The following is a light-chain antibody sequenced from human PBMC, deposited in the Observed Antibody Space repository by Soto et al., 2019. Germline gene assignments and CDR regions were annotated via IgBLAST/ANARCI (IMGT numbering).Light chain of an antibody. CDR2: GAS. CDR3: QQYNNWPRRT. CDR1: QSVSDD. Sequence: EIVMTQSPATLSVSPGERATLSCRASQSVSDDLAWYQQKPGQAPRLLIYGASTRATGISARFSGSGSGTEFTLTIRSLQSEDFAVYYCQQYNNWPRRTFGQGTKVDIK. J-gene: IGKJ1*01. V-gene: IGKV3-15*01.